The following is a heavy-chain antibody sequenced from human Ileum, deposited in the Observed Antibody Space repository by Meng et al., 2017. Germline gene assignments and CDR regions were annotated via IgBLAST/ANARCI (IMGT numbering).Heavy chain of an antibody. D-gene: IGHD5-18*01. Sequence: GGSLRLSCAASGFSLSSYVMHWVRQAPGKGPEWVALISHDESNKGSRDSLKGRVTISRDISKNTLDLQMNSLRPEDTAVYYCAREGYSSGRAPAFDIWGQGPKVTVSS. CDR3: AREGYSSGRAPAFDI. CDR2: ISHDESNK. V-gene: IGHV3-30*10. J-gene: IGHJ3*02. CDR1: GFSLSSYV.